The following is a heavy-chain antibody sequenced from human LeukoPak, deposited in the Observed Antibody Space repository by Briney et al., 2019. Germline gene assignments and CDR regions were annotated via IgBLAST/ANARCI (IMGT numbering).Heavy chain of an antibody. CDR1: GGTFSSYA. CDR3: ARGYYYDSSGYPG. Sequence: GASVKVSCKASGGTFSSYAISWVRQAPGQGLEWMGRIIPILGIANYAQKFQGRVTITADKSTSTAYMELSSLRSEDTAVYYCARGYYYDSSGYPGWGQGTLVTVSS. V-gene: IGHV1-69*04. CDR2: IIPILGIA. D-gene: IGHD3-22*01. J-gene: IGHJ4*02.